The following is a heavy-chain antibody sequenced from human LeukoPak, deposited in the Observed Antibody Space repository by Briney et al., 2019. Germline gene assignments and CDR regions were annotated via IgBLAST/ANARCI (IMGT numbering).Heavy chain of an antibody. V-gene: IGHV3-21*04. CDR2: ISSSSSYI. CDR3: ARAKPKNMVRGLIMRRESRYYFDY. J-gene: IGHJ4*02. D-gene: IGHD3-10*01. Sequence: GGTLRLSCVASGFTFSSYGMSWVRQAPGKGLEWVSSISSSSSYIYYADSVKGRFTISRDNSKSTLYIQMNSLRAEDTAVYYCARAKPKNMVRGLIMRRESRYYFDYWGQGTLVTVSS. CDR1: GFTFSSYG.